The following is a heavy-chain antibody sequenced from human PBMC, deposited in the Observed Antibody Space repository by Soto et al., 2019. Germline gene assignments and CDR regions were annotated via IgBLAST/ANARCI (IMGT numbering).Heavy chain of an antibody. J-gene: IGHJ4*02. Sequence: QVQLVQSGAEVKKPGASVKVSCKASGYSFTNYYVHWVRQAPGQGLEWMGWINPNSGGTNFAQRFQDRLTLTRDTSINSVDMELSRLRSDETAMYLCARTSAPNYYGDYGGQGTPGAGPS. CDR2: INPNSGGT. CDR1: GYSFTNYY. D-gene: IGHD3-22*01. CDR3: ARTSAPNYYGDY. V-gene: IGHV1-2*02.